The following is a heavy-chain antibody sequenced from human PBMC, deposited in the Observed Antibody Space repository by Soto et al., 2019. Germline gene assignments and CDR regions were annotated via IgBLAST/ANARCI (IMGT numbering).Heavy chain of an antibody. V-gene: IGHV3-23*01. D-gene: IGHD3-3*01. J-gene: IGHJ4*02. CDR3: AKTVGPTRITIFGVVIHYFDY. CDR2: ISGSGGST. Sequence: QTGGSLRLSCAASGFTSSSYAMSWVRQAPGKGLEWVSAISGSGGSTYYADSVKGRFTISRDNSKNTLYLQMNSLRAEDTAVYYCAKTVGPTRITIFGVVIHYFDYWGQGTLVTVSS. CDR1: GFTSSSYA.